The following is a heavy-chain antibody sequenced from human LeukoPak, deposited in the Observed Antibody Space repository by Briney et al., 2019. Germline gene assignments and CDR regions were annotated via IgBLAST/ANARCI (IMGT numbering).Heavy chain of an antibody. CDR1: GFTFSNAW. V-gene: IGHV3-15*01. D-gene: IGHD5-12*01. Sequence: GGSLRLSCAASGFTFSNAWMSWVRQAPGKGLEWVGRIKSKTDGGTTDYAAPVKGRFTISRDDSKSIAYLQMNSLKTEDTAVYYCTRGGGYVPLDCWGQGTLVTVSS. CDR3: TRGGGYVPLDC. CDR2: IKSKTDGGTT. J-gene: IGHJ4*02.